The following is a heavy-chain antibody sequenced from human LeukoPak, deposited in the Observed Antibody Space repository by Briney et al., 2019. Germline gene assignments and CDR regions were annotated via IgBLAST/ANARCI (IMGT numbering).Heavy chain of an antibody. CDR3: ARALYGSGSYRVVAY. Sequence: GGSLRLSCAASGFTFSSYGMHWVRQAPGKGLEWVAVIWYGGSNKYYTDSVKGRFTISRDNSNNTLYLQMNSLRADDTAVYYCARALYGSGSYRVVAYRGQGTLVTVSS. V-gene: IGHV3-33*01. J-gene: IGHJ4*02. D-gene: IGHD3-10*01. CDR1: GFTFSSYG. CDR2: IWYGGSNK.